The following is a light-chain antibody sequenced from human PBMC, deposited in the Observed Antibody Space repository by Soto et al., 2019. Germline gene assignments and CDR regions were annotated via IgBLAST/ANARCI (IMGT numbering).Light chain of an antibody. CDR3: QSYDSSLSAVV. Sequence: QSVLTQPPSVSGAPGQRVTISCTGSSSNIGAGYDVHWYQQLPGTAPKLLIYGNSNRPSRVPDRFSGSKSGTSASLAITGIQAEDEADYYCQSYDSSLSAVVFGGGTKPTAL. CDR1: SSNIGAGYD. V-gene: IGLV1-40*01. J-gene: IGLJ2*01. CDR2: GNS.